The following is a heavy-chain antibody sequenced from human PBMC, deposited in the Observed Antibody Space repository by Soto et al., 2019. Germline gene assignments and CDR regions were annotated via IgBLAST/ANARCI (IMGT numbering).Heavy chain of an antibody. D-gene: IGHD1-26*01. J-gene: IGHJ3*02. V-gene: IGHV5-51*01. CDR1: GYSFTSYW. Sequence: GESLKISCKGSGYSFTSYWIGWVRQMPGKGLEWMGIIYPGDSDTRYSPSFQGQVTISADKSISTAYLQWSSLKASDTAMYYCARRKYGGNNYRGAFDIWGQGTMVTVSS. CDR3: ARRKYGGNNYRGAFDI. CDR2: IYPGDSDT.